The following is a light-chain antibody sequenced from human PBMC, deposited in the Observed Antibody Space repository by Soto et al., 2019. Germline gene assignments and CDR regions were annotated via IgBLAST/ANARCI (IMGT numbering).Light chain of an antibody. CDR1: QTLSGTY. V-gene: IGKV3-20*01. Sequence: EIVLTQSPGTLSLSPGDRATLSCRASQTLSGTYLAWYQQKPGQAPRLLIYGASSRATGIPDRFSGSGSGTDFTLTISRLEPEDFAVYYCQQYGSSPETFGQGTKVEIK. CDR3: QQYGSSPET. CDR2: GAS. J-gene: IGKJ1*01.